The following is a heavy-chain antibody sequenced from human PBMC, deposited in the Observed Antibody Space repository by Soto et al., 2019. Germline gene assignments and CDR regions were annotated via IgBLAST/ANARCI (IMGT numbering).Heavy chain of an antibody. Sequence: PGGSLRLSCAASGFTFTIYAMSWVRQAPGKGLEWVSAITGSGGSTYYADSVKGRFTISRDNSKNTLYLQMNSRRAEDTAVYYCAKARGAMVRGAAFCFDYWGQGTLVTVSS. D-gene: IGHD3-10*01. J-gene: IGHJ4*02. CDR3: AKARGAMVRGAAFCFDY. CDR1: GFTFTIYA. V-gene: IGHV3-23*01. CDR2: ITGSGGST.